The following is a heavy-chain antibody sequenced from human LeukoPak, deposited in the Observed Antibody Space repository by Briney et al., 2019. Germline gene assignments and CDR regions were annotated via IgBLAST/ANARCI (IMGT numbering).Heavy chain of an antibody. V-gene: IGHV4-59*01. CDR3: ARVRSGNSFDY. CDR1: GGSISSYY. D-gene: IGHD6-19*01. CDR2: IYYSGST. Sequence: PSETLSLTRTVSGGSISSYYWSWIRQPPGKGLEWIGYIYYSGSTNYNPSLKSRVTISVDTSKNQFSLKLSSVTAADTAVYYCARVRSGNSFDYWGQGTLVTVSS. J-gene: IGHJ4*02.